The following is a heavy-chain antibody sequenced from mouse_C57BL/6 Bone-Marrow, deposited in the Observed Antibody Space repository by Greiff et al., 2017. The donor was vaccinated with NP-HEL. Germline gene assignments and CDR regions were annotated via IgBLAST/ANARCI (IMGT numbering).Heavy chain of an antibody. Sequence: EVQGVESGGDLVKPGGSLKLSCAASGFTFSSYGMSWVRQTPDKRLEWVATISSGGSYTYYLDSVKGRFTISRDNAKNTLYLQMSSLKSEDTAMYYCARVRWLPAMDYWGQGTSVTVSS. J-gene: IGHJ4*01. CDR3: ARVRWLPAMDY. CDR1: GFTFSSYG. CDR2: ISSGGSYT. D-gene: IGHD2-3*01. V-gene: IGHV5-6*01.